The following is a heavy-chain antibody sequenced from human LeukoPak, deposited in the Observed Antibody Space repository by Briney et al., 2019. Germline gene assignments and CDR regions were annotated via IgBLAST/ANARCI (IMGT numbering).Heavy chain of an antibody. CDR3: AKYPNPQLEPYYFDY. Sequence: GGSLRLSRAASGFTFSSYAMSWVRQAPGKGLQWVSAISGSGGSTYYADSVKGRFTISRDNSKNTLYLQMNSLRAEDTAVYYCAKYPNPQLEPYYFDYWGQGTLVTVSS. CDR2: ISGSGGST. J-gene: IGHJ4*02. V-gene: IGHV3-23*01. D-gene: IGHD3-10*01. CDR1: GFTFSSYA.